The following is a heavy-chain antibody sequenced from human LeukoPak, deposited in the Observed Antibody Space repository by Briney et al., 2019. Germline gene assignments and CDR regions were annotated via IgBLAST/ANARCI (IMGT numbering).Heavy chain of an antibody. D-gene: IGHD4-23*01. J-gene: IGHJ2*01. CDR2: IKPNSGGT. CDR3: ARHPGKVTNDWYFDL. Sequence: ASVKVSCKFSGYTVTGYYMHWVRQAPGQGLEWMGWIKPNSGGTNYAQKFQGRVTMTRDTSITTAYMELSRLSSDDTAVYYCARHPGKVTNDWYFDLWGRGTLVTVSS. CDR1: GYTVTGYY. V-gene: IGHV1-2*02.